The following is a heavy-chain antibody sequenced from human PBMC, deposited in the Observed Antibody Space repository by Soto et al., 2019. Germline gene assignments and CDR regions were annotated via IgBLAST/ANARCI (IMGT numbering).Heavy chain of an antibody. CDR3: ARVGGQLPSPYYYYYYMDV. V-gene: IGHV1-18*01. CDR1: GFTFTSSA. D-gene: IGHD6-6*01. Sequence: GASVKVSCKASGFTFTSSAVQWVRQARGQRLEWIGWISVYNGNTNYAQKLQGRVTMTTDTSTSTAYMELRSLRSDDTAVYYCARVGGQLPSPYYYYYYMDVWGKGTTVTVSS. J-gene: IGHJ6*03. CDR2: ISVYNGNT.